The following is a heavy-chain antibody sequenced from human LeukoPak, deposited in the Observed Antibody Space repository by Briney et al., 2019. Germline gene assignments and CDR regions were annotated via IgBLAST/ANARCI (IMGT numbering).Heavy chain of an antibody. Sequence: SETLSLTCTVSGGSISSYYWSWIRQPPGKGLEWIGYIYYSGYTNYNPSLKSRVTMSVDTSKNQFSLKLSSVTAADTAVYYCARGYSGYSLYYYYMDVWGKGTTVTISS. J-gene: IGHJ6*03. D-gene: IGHD5-12*01. CDR1: GGSISSYY. CDR3: ARGYSGYSLYYYYMDV. V-gene: IGHV4-59*12. CDR2: IYYSGYT.